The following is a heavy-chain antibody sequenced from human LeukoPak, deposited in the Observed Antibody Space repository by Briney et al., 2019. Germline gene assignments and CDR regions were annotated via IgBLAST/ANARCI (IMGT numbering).Heavy chain of an antibody. CDR2: IYYSGST. CDR1: GGSISSSSYY. V-gene: IGHV4-39*01. CDR3: ARLLGKMATIVWAYGYDAFDI. J-gene: IGHJ3*02. Sequence: SETLSLTCTVSGGSISSSSYYWGWIRQPPGKGLEWIGSIYYSGSTYYNPSLKSRVTISVDTSKNQFSLKLSSVTAADTAVYYCARLLGKMATIVWAYGYDAFDIWGQGTMVTVSS. D-gene: IGHD5-24*01.